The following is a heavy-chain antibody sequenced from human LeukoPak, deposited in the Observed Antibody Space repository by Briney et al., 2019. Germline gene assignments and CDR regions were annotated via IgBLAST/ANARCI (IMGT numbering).Heavy chain of an antibody. CDR2: IRNKANIYAT. V-gene: IGHV3-73*01. J-gene: IGHJ2*01. CDR1: GIVFSGSA. CDR3: ASHVDTPMVKYWYFDL. D-gene: IGHD5-18*01. Sequence: RGSLRLSCAASGIVFSGSAMHWVRQASGKGLEWVGRIRNKANIYATAYSASVEGRFTISRDDSKNTAYLQMNSLKTEDTAMYYCASHVDTPMVKYWYFDLWGRGTLVTVSS.